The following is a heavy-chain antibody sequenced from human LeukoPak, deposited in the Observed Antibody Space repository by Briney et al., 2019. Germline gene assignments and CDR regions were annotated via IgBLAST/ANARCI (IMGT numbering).Heavy chain of an antibody. D-gene: IGHD5-24*01. CDR2: IYSGGST. CDR3: ARHENYLEGFDP. V-gene: IGHV3-53*01. CDR1: GFTVSSNY. Sequence: GGSLRLSCAASGFTVSSNYMSWVRQAPGKGLEWVSVIYSGGSTYYADSVKGRFTISRDNSKNTLYHQMNSLRAEDTAVYYCARHENYLEGFDPWGQGTLVTVSS. J-gene: IGHJ5*02.